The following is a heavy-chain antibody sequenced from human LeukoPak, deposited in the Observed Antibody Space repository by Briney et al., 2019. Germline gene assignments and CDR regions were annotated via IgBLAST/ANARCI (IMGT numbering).Heavy chain of an antibody. CDR2: INHSGST. CDR1: GGSFSGYY. V-gene: IGHV4-34*01. J-gene: IGHJ4*02. D-gene: IGHD3-22*01. Sequence: SETLSLTCAVYGGSFSGYYWSWIRQPPGKGLEWIGEINHSGSTNYNPSLKSRVTISVDTSKNQFSLKLSSVTAADTAVYYCARGQKLYDSSGYYYYFDYWGQGTLVTVSS. CDR3: ARGQKLYDSSGYYYYFDY.